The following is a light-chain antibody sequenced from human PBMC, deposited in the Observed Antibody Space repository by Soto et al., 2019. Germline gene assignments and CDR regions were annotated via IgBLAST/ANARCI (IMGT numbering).Light chain of an antibody. V-gene: IGKV3-15*01. CDR1: QSVGRS. Sequence: IEMTQSPATLSVSPGERATLSCRASQSVGRSLAWYQQKPGQAPRLLMYGTSARATGIPATFSGSGSGTEFTLTISSLQSEDFAVYDCQQYDNWPSVTFGGGTKVDI. J-gene: IGKJ4*01. CDR2: GTS. CDR3: QQYDNWPSVT.